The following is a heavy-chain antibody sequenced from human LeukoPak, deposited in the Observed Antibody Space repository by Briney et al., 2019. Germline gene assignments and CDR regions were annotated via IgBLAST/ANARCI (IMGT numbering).Heavy chain of an antibody. CDR1: GGSFSGYY. D-gene: IGHD3-22*01. CDR2: ISGSGGST. Sequence: ETLSLTCAVYGGSFSGYYWSWVRQAPGKGLEWVSAISGSGGSTYYADSVKGRFTISRDNSKNTLYLQMNSLRAEDTAVYYCAKDPTSGYYLNYYFDYWGQGTLVTVSS. CDR3: AKDPTSGYYLNYYFDY. J-gene: IGHJ4*02. V-gene: IGHV3-23*01.